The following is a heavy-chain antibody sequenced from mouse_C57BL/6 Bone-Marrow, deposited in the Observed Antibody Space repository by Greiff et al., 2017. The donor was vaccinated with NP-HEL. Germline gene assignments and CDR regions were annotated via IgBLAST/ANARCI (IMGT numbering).Heavy chain of an antibody. CDR3: ASEGYYGSYYFDY. Sequence: EVKLQESGPELVKPGASVKMSCKASGYTFTDYNMHWVKQSHGKSLEWIGYINPNNGGTRYNQKFKGKATLTVNKSSSTAYMELRSLTSEDSAVYYCASEGYYGSYYFDYWGQGTTLTVSS. J-gene: IGHJ2*01. V-gene: IGHV1-22*01. CDR2: INPNNGGT. CDR1: GYTFTDYN. D-gene: IGHD1-1*01.